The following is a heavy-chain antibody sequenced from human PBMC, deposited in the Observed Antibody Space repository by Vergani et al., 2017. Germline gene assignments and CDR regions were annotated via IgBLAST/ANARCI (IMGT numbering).Heavy chain of an antibody. CDR3: ARDRGVCINPSYYVDY. V-gene: IGHV4-59*01. CDR1: GGSISSYY. CDR2: IHYSGST. J-gene: IGHJ4*02. D-gene: IGHD2-15*01. Sequence: QVQLQESGPGLVKPSETLSLTCTVSGGSISSYYWSWIRQPPGKGLEWIGYIHYSGSTNYNPSLKSRVTISVDTSKNQFSLKLSSVTAADTAVYYFARDRGVCINPSYYVDYLDQGTLVTVSS.